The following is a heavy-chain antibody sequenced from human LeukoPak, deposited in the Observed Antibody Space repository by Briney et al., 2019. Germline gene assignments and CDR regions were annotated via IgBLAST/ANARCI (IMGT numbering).Heavy chain of an antibody. J-gene: IGHJ4*02. CDR2: INHSGST. D-gene: IGHD3-22*01. V-gene: IGHV4-34*01. CDR1: GGSFSGYY. Sequence: SETLSLTCAVYGGSFSGYYWSWIRQPPGKGLEWIGEINHSGSTNYNPSLKSRVTISVDTPKNQFSLKLSSVTAADTAVYYCARRSQADSSGYYYGYWGQGTLVTVSS. CDR3: ARRSQADSSGYYYGY.